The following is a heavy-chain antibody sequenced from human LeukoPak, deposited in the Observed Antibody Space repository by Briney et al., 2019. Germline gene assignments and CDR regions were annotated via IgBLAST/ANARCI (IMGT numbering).Heavy chain of an antibody. Sequence: GGSLRLSCAASGFTFNSYAMSWVRQAPEKGLEWVSGISGSGGSTFYADSVKGRFTISRDNSKNTLYLQMNSLRAEDTAVYYCARDPAVDTAMAHYGGYFDYWGQGTLVTVSS. CDR1: GFTFNSYA. CDR2: ISGSGGST. CDR3: ARDPAVDTAMAHYGGYFDY. J-gene: IGHJ4*02. V-gene: IGHV3-23*01. D-gene: IGHD5-18*01.